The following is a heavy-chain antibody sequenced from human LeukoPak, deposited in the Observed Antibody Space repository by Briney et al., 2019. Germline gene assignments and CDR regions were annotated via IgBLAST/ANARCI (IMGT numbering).Heavy chain of an antibody. Sequence: TGGSLRLSCAASGFTFSSYTMSWVRQAPGKGLEWVSYISSSGSTIYYADSVKGRFTISRDNAKNSLYLQMNSLRAEDTAVYYCARDHWNDGGDYWGQGTLVTVSS. CDR3: ARDHWNDGGDY. J-gene: IGHJ4*02. D-gene: IGHD1-1*01. V-gene: IGHV3-48*04. CDR1: GFTFSSYT. CDR2: ISSSGSTI.